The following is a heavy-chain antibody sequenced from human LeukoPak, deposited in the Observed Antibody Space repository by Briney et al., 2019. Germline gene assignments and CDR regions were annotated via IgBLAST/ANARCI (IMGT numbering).Heavy chain of an antibody. D-gene: IGHD4-23*01. Sequence: ASVKVSCKASGYTFASYAMNWVRQAPGQGLEWMGWSNTNTGNPTYAQGFTGRFVFSLDTSVSTAYLQISSLKAEDTAVYYCATGRQTGGQNPYNWFDPWGQGTLVTVSS. CDR3: ATGRQTGGQNPYNWFDP. V-gene: IGHV7-4-1*02. CDR2: SNTNTGNP. CDR1: GYTFASYA. J-gene: IGHJ5*02.